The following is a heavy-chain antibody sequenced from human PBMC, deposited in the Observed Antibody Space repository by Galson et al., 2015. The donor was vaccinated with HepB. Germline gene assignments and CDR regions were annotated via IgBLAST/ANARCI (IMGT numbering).Heavy chain of an antibody. J-gene: IGHJ6*02. CDR3: ARFISGSYGFDGIDV. CDR2: IYSGGST. D-gene: IGHD1-26*01. V-gene: IGHV3-53*01. Sequence: SLRLSCAASGFTVSTNYMSWVRQAPGKGLEWVSVIYSGGSTYYADSVKGRFTISRDNSKNTLCLQMNSLRAEDTAVYYCARFISGSYGFDGIDVWGQGTTVTVSS. CDR1: GFTVSTNY.